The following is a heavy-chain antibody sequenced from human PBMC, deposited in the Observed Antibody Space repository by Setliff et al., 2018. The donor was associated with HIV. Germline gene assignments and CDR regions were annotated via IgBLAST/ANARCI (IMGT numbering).Heavy chain of an antibody. D-gene: IGHD6-13*01. J-gene: IGHJ5*02. CDR1: GYTFTSYA. CDR3: ARGYSIALGWFDP. CDR2: INAGNGNT. Sequence: GASVKVSCKASGYTFTSYAMHWVRQAPGQRLGWMGWINAGNGNTKYSPKFQGIVTITRDTSASTAYMELSSLRSEDTAVYYCARGYSIALGWFDPWGQGTLVTVSS. V-gene: IGHV1-3*01.